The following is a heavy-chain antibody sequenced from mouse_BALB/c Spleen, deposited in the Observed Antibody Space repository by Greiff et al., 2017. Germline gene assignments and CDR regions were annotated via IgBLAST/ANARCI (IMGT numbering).Heavy chain of an antibody. CDR2: INPGSGGT. D-gene: IGHD2-1*01. CDR3: ARRAIYSYYYAMDY. V-gene: IGHV1-54*01. CDR1: GYAFTNYL. Sequence: VQLVESGAELVRPGTSVKVSCKASGYAFTNYLIEWVKQRPGQGLEWIGVINPGSGGTNYNEKFKGKATLTADKSSSTAYMQLSSLTSDDSAVYFCARRAIYSYYYAMDYWGQGTSVTVSS. J-gene: IGHJ4*01.